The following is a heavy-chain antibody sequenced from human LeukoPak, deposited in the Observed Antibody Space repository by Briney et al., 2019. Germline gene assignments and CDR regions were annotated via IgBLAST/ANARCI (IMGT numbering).Heavy chain of an antibody. CDR3: AQGLTTVISPFDY. J-gene: IGHJ4*02. CDR2: ISDSGGNT. V-gene: IGHV3-23*01. D-gene: IGHD4-11*01. CDR1: GFTFRSHA. Sequence: GRSLRLSCAASGFTFRSHAMSWVRQAPGKGLEWVSSISDSGGNTYYADSVKGRFTISRDNSKDTLYLQMSSLRAEDTAVYYCAQGLTTVISPFDYWGQGTLVTVSS.